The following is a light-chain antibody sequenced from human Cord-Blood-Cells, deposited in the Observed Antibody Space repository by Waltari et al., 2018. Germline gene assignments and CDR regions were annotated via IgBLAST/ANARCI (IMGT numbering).Light chain of an antibody. CDR1: QSVNSSY. CDR2: GAS. Sequence: EIVLPQSPGTLPLSPGERATLSCRASQSVNSSYLAWYQQKPGQAPRLLIYGASSRATGIPDRFSGSGSGTDFTLTISRLEPEDFAVYYCQQYGSSPPITFGQGTRLEIK. J-gene: IGKJ5*01. CDR3: QQYGSSPPIT. V-gene: IGKV3-20*01.